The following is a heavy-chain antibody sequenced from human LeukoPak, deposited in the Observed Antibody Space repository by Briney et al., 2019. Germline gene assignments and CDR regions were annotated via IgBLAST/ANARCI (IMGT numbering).Heavy chain of an antibody. D-gene: IGHD5-18*01. Sequence: GGSLRLSCAASGFTFSSYGMHWVRQAPGKGLEWVAVISYDGSNKYYADSVKGRFTISRDNSKNTLYLQMNSLRAEDTAVYYCAKRGYSALGYYYYYGMDVWGQGTTVTVSS. CDR1: GFTFSSYG. J-gene: IGHJ6*02. V-gene: IGHV3-30*18. CDR3: AKRGYSALGYYYYYGMDV. CDR2: ISYDGSNK.